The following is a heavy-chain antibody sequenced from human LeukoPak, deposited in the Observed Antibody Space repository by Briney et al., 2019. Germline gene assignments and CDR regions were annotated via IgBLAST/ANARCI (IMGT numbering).Heavy chain of an antibody. D-gene: IGHD6-19*01. CDR3: ARDPDSSGWHDY. Sequence: ASVKVSCKASGYTFTGYYMHWVRQAPGQGLEWMGWINPNSGGTNYAQKFQGRVTMTRDTSISTAYMELSRLRSDDTAVYYCARDPDSSGWHDYWGQGTLVTVSS. J-gene: IGHJ4*02. CDR2: INPNSGGT. CDR1: GYTFTGYY. V-gene: IGHV1-2*02.